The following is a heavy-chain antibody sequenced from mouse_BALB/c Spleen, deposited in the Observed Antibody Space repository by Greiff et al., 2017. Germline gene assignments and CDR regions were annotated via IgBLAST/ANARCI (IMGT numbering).Heavy chain of an antibody. CDR3: AREREYGNYDAY. CDR2: IWAGGST. V-gene: IGHV2-9*02. Sequence: VQRVESGPGLVAPSQSLSITCTVSGFSLTSYGVHWVRQPPGKGLEWLGVIWAGGSTNYNSALMSRLSISKDNSKSQVFLKMNSLQTDDTAMYYCAREREYGNYDAYWGQGTLVTVSA. CDR1: GFSLTSYG. J-gene: IGHJ3*01. D-gene: IGHD2-10*02.